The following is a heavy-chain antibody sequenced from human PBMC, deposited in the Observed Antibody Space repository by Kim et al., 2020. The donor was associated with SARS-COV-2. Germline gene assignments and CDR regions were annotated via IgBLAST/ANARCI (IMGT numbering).Heavy chain of an antibody. Sequence: SETLSLTCTVSGGSISSYYWSWIRQPPGKGLEWIGYINYSGSTSYNPSLKGRVTIPVDTSKNQFSLNLTSVTAADTAVYYCARDTYSYYYGLDVWGQGTT. CDR3: ARDTYSYYYGLDV. J-gene: IGHJ6*02. CDR2: INYSGST. CDR1: GGSISSYY. V-gene: IGHV4-59*01.